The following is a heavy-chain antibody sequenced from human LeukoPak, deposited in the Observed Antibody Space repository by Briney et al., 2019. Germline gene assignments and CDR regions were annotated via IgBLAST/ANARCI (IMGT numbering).Heavy chain of an antibody. CDR3: ARDQGEEFDY. Sequence: PGGSLRLSCAASGFTFNSYWMSWVRQAPGKGLEWVANINQDESERYYVDSVKGRFTISRDNAKNSLYLQMNSLRAEDTAVYYCARDQGEEFDYWGQGTLVTVSS. V-gene: IGHV3-7*01. CDR2: INQDESER. D-gene: IGHD3-16*01. CDR1: GFTFNSYW. J-gene: IGHJ4*02.